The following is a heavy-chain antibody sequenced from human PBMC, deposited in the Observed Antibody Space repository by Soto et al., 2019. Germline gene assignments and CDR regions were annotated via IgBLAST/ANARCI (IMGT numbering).Heavy chain of an antibody. V-gene: IGHV1-2*02. CDR2: INPKRGRP. CDR3: AKESGNMGAFGI. J-gene: IGHJ3*02. D-gene: IGHD1-26*01. Sequence: ASVKVSLKASGCTLTDYYMRWVRQASGQGLECMGWINPKRGRPKYPQKFQGRVTMTRNTSISTACVELSRLRAKNTTVYHCAKESGNMGAFGIWGQGTMVTVSS. CDR1: GCTLTDYY.